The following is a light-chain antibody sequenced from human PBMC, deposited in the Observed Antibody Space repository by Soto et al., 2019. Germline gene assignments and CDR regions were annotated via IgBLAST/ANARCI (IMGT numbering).Light chain of an antibody. Sequence: EIVMTQSPATLSLSPGERATLSCRASQSIGSNLVWYQQRPGQPPRLLIYGASARATGVPARFRGSGSGTEFTLAISGLQSEDFAVYYCQQYKNWPPMYTFGQGTKLEIK. J-gene: IGKJ2*01. CDR3: QQYKNWPPMYT. CDR1: QSIGSN. CDR2: GAS. V-gene: IGKV3-15*01.